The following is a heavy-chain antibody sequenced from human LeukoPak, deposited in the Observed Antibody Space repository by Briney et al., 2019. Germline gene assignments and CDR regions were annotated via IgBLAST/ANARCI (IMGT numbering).Heavy chain of an antibody. V-gene: IGHV3-23*01. CDR1: GFTFSSYA. J-gene: IGHJ3*02. Sequence: GGSLRLSCAASGFTFSSYAMTWVRQAPGKGLEWVSAIIGSGGNTYYAESVKGRFTISRDNSKNMLYLEMNSLRAGDTAVYYCAKGNWDGDNPALDIWGQGTMVTVSS. D-gene: IGHD2-21*02. CDR3: AKGNWDGDNPALDI. CDR2: IIGSGGNT.